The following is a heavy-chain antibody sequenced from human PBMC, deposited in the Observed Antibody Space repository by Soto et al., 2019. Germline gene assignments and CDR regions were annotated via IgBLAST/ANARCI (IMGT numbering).Heavy chain of an antibody. J-gene: IGHJ5*02. D-gene: IGHD3-16*02. CDR3: TRYRWFDA. V-gene: IGHV3-48*03. Sequence: EEQLAESGGGLVQPGGSLRLSCAASGFTFSNYEMNWVRQAPGKGPEWISYISSRGTVKHHADSVKGRFTISRDNAKNSLYLQMDSLRVEDTAVYYCTRYRWFDAWGQGTLVTVSS. CDR1: GFTFSNYE. CDR2: ISSRGTVK.